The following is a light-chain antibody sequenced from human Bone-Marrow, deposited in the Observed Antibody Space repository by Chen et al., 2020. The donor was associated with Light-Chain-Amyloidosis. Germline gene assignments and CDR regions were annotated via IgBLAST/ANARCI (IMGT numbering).Light chain of an antibody. V-gene: IGLV3-21*02. CDR3: QVWDRSSGRPV. J-gene: IGLJ3*02. Sequence: SYVLTQPSSVSVAPGQTATIACGGNNIGSTSVHWYQQTPGQAPLLVVYDDSDRPPGVPERLSGGNSGNTATLTISRVEAGDEADYYCQVWDRSSGRPVFGGGTKLTVL. CDR1: NIGSTS. CDR2: DDS.